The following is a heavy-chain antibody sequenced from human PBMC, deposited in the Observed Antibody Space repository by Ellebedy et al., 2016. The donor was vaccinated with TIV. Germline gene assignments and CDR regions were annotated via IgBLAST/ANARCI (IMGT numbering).Heavy chain of an antibody. CDR2: IYYGGTT. Sequence: SETLSLTCTVSTDSLDNGDFYWNWVRQPPGRGLEWIGDIYYGGTTDYNPPLKSRVSITRDTSKHQFSLRLTSVTAADTAVYYCVRGRGWNDASLLDIWGQGIPVTVSS. D-gene: IGHD1-1*01. CDR3: VRGRGWNDASLLDI. J-gene: IGHJ4*02. CDR1: TDSLDNGDFY. V-gene: IGHV4-30-4*01.